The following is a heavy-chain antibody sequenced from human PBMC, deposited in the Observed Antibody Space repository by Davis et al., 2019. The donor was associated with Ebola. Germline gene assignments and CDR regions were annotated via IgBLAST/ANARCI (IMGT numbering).Heavy chain of an antibody. CDR3: ARAARDYGPPYGMDV. V-gene: IGHV4-39*07. J-gene: IGHJ6*02. CDR2: IYYSGST. Sequence: SETLSLTCTVSGGSISSSSYYWGWIRQPPGKGLEWIGSIYYSGSTNYNPSLKSRVTISVDTSKNQFSLKLSSVTAADTAVYYCARAARDYGPPYGMDVWGQGTTVTVSS. CDR1: GGSISSSSYY. D-gene: IGHD4-17*01.